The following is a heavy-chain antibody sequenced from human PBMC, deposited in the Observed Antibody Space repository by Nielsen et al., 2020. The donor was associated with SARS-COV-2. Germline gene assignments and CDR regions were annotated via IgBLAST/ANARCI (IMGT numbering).Heavy chain of an antibody. J-gene: IGHJ3*02. CDR1: GGSISSSSYY. CDR3: ARHISPWLSSDAFDI. CDR2: IYCSGST. Sequence: SETLSLTCTVSGGSISSSSYYWGWIRQPPGKGLEWIGSIYCSGSTYYNPSLKSRVTISVDTSKNQFSLKLSSVTAADTAVYYCARHISPWLSSDAFDIWGQGTMVTVSS. V-gene: IGHV4-39*01. D-gene: IGHD6-19*01.